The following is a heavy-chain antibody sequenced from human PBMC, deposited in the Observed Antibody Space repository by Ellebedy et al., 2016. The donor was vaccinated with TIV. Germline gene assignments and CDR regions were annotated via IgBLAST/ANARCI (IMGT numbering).Heavy chain of an antibody. CDR1: GYTFTGYY. CDR3: ARDASASWSRFDN. CDR2: INPDSGGT. J-gene: IGHJ4*02. D-gene: IGHD6-13*01. Sequence: ASVKVSXXASGYTFTGYYIHWVRQAPGQGLEWMGWINPDSGGTNYALNFQGRVTMTRATSVSTVYMELSRLTSDDTAMYYCARDASASWSRFDNWGQGSLVTVSS. V-gene: IGHV1-2*02.